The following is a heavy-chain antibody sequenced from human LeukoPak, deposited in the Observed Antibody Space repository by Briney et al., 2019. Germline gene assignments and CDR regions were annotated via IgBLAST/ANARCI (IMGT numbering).Heavy chain of an antibody. Sequence: GGSLQISCKGSGYSFTSYWIGWVRQMPGKGLEWMGIIYPGDSDTRYSPSFQGQVTISADKSISTAYLQWSSLKASDTATYYCARRYCSGGSCYWFDPWGQGTLVTVSS. CDR1: GYSFTSYW. J-gene: IGHJ5*02. CDR2: IYPGDSDT. D-gene: IGHD2-15*01. CDR3: ARRYCSGGSCYWFDP. V-gene: IGHV5-51*01.